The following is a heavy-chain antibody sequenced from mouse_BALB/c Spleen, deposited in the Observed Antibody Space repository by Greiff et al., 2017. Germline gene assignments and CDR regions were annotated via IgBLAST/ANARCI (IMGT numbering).Heavy chain of an antibody. Sequence: EVNVVESGGGLVKPGGSLKLSCAASGFTFSSYAMSWVRQSPEKRLEWVAEISSGGSYTYYPDTVTGRFTISRDNAKNTLYLEMSSLRSEDTAMYYCASNWDWFAYWGQGTLVTVSA. V-gene: IGHV5-9-4*01. D-gene: IGHD4-1*01. CDR3: ASNWDWFAY. CDR2: ISSGGSYT. J-gene: IGHJ3*01. CDR1: GFTFSSYA.